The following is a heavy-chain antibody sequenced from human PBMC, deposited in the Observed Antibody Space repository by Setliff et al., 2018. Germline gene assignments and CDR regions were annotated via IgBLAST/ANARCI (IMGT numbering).Heavy chain of an antibody. D-gene: IGHD3-22*01. Sequence: GESLKISCKGSGYSFTSDWIGWVRQMPGKGLEWMGIIYPGDSDTRYSPSLQGQVTFSADRSISTAHLQWDSLRASDTAMYYCARGYDSGGWNYWGQGTLVTVSS. J-gene: IGHJ4*02. V-gene: IGHV5-51*01. CDR2: IYPGDSDT. CDR3: ARGYDSGGWNY. CDR1: GYSFTSDW.